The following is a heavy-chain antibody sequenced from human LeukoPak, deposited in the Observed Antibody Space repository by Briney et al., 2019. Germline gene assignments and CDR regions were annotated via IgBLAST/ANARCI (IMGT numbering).Heavy chain of an antibody. CDR1: GFTVSSNY. D-gene: IGHD6-19*01. CDR2: IYSGGST. Sequence: GGSLRLSCAASGFTVSSNYMSWVHQAPGKGLEWVSVIYSGGSTYYADSVTGRFTISRDNSKNTVYLQMNSLRAEDTAVYYCARDTGSSGWYNWFDPWGQGTLVTVSS. J-gene: IGHJ5*02. V-gene: IGHV3-53*01. CDR3: ARDTGSSGWYNWFDP.